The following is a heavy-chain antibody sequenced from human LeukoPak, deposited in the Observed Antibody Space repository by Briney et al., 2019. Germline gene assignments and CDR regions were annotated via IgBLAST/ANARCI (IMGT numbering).Heavy chain of an antibody. D-gene: IGHD5-18*01. CDR2: IKGDGSAK. V-gene: IGHV3-7*01. CDR3: ARDRGWIQHDI. CDR1: GFAFSDSW. J-gene: IGHJ3*02. Sequence: GGSLRLSCAASGFAFSDSWMTWIRHAPGKGLEWVAFIKGDGSAKKYVDSVKGRFTISRDNAKNSLFLQMNSLRAEDTAVYYCARDRGWIQHDIWGQGTMLTVSS.